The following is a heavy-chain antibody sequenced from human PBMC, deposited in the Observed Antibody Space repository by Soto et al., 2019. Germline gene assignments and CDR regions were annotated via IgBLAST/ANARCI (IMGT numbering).Heavy chain of an antibody. Sequence: GGSLRLSSPASGVTFSSYWMSSVRQTPGKWLEWVAKIKQDGSEKYYVDSVKGRFTISRDNAKNSLYLQMNSLRAEDTAVYYRAREVGNYGLWYFDYWGQGTLVTVSS. CDR1: GVTFSSYW. D-gene: IGHD1-7*01. CDR3: AREVGNYGLWYFDY. J-gene: IGHJ4*02. CDR2: IKQDGSEK. V-gene: IGHV3-7*05.